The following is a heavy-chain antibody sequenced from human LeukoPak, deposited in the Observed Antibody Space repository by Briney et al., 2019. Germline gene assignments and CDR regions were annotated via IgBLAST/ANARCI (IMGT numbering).Heavy chain of an antibody. Sequence: PGGSLRLSCAASGFTFSSYAMSWVRQAPGKGLEWVSAISGSGGSTYYADSVKGRFTISRDNSKNTLYLQMNSLRAEDTAVYYCAKDGHPYTLRYFDWGPYNWFDPWGQGTLVTVSS. V-gene: IGHV3-23*01. D-gene: IGHD3-9*01. CDR2: ISGSGGST. CDR1: GFTFSSYA. CDR3: AKDGHPYTLRYFDWGPYNWFDP. J-gene: IGHJ5*02.